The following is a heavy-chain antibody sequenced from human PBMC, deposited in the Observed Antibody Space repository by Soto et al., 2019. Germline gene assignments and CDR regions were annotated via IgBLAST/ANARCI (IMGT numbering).Heavy chain of an antibody. Sequence: PSETLSLTCNVSGDSMSFFYWSWIRQPPGKGLEWIGYIYNSGSTKYSPSLKGRVTISVDTSRNQLSLKLTSVTAADTAVYYCARVTKERAYYYYYMDVWGKGTTVTVSS. V-gene: IGHV4-59*01. D-gene: IGHD4-17*01. CDR2: IYNSGST. J-gene: IGHJ6*03. CDR3: ARVTKERAYYYYYMDV. CDR1: GDSMSFFY.